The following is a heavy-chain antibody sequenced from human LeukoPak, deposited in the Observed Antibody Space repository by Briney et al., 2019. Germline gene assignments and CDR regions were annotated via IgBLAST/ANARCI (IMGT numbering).Heavy chain of an antibody. V-gene: IGHV4-34*01. J-gene: IGHJ4*02. CDR3: ARGLAYCGGDCPYYFDY. CDR2: INHSGST. Sequence: NASETLSLTCAVYGGSFSGYYWSWIRQPPGKVLEWIGEINHSGSTNYNPSLKSRVTISVDTSKNQFSLKLSSVTAADTAVYYCARGLAYCGGDCPYYFDYWGQGTLVTVSS. D-gene: IGHD2-21*02. CDR1: GGSFSGYY.